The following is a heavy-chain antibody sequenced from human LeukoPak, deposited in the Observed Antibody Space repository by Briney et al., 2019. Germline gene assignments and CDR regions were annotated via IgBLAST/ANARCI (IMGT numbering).Heavy chain of an antibody. Sequence: SETLSLTCAVYGGSFSGYYWSWIRQPPGKGREGIGEINHSGSTNYNPSLKSRVTISVDTSKNQFSLKLSSVTAADTAVYYCARGYCSSTSCYTYGMDVWGQGTTVTVSS. D-gene: IGHD2-2*02. CDR3: ARGYCSSTSCYTYGMDV. J-gene: IGHJ6*02. CDR2: INHSGST. CDR1: GGSFSGYY. V-gene: IGHV4-34*01.